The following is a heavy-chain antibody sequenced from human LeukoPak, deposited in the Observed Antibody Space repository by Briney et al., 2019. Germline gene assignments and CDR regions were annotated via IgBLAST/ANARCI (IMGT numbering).Heavy chain of an antibody. J-gene: IGHJ4*02. CDR1: GYTFTSYA. CDR3: ARGLMREYKNGWYMHHFES. D-gene: IGHD6-19*01. Sequence: ASVKVSCKASGYTFTSYAMHWVRQAPGQGLEWMGWISDYNGNTNYAEKFQGRVTMTTDTMTTDTSTSTAYMEVRTLRSDDTAMYYCARGLMREYKNGWYMHHFESWGQGTPVTVSS. CDR2: ISDYNGNT. V-gene: IGHV1-18*01.